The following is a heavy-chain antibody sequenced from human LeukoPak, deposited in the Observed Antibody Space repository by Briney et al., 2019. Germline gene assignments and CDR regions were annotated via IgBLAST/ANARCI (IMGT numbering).Heavy chain of an antibody. CDR3: ARYCSGGSCFSSFEN. Sequence: PSETLSLTCTVSGGSISSYYWSWIRQPPGKGLEWIGYIYYSGSTNYNPSLKSRVTISVDTSKNQFSLKLSSVTAADTAVYYCARYCSGGSCFSSFENWGQGTLVTVSS. V-gene: IGHV4-59*08. CDR1: GGSISSYY. D-gene: IGHD2-15*01. CDR2: IYYSGST. J-gene: IGHJ4*02.